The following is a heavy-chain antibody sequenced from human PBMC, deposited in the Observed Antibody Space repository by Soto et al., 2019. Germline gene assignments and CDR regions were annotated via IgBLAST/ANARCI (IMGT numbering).Heavy chain of an antibody. V-gene: IGHV3-15*01. CDR3: TTEDSGSYYGYYFDY. J-gene: IGHJ4*02. Sequence: PGGSLRLSCAASGFTFSNAWMSWVRQAPGKGLEWVGRIKSKTDGGTTDYAAPVKGRFTISRDDSKNTLYLQMNSLKTEDTAVYYCTTEDSGSYYGYYFDYWGQGTLVTVSS. D-gene: IGHD1-26*01. CDR2: IKSKTDGGTT. CDR1: GFTFSNAW.